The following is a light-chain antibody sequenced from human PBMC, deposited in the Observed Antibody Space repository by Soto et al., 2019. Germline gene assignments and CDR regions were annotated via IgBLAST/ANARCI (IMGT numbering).Light chain of an antibody. Sequence: EVVLTQSPGTLSLSPGERTTLSCRASQSVSSSYLAWSQQKPGQAPRLLIYAASSRATGIPDRFSGSGSGTDFTLTISRREPEDFAVYYCQQYGSSRWTFGQGTKGEIK. CDR2: AAS. CDR3: QQYGSSRWT. J-gene: IGKJ1*01. V-gene: IGKV3-20*01. CDR1: QSVSSSY.